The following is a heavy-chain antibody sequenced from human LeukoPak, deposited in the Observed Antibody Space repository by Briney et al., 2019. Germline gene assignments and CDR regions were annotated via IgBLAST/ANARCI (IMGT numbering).Heavy chain of an antibody. CDR2: ISGSGGST. J-gene: IGHJ4*02. D-gene: IGHD4-17*01. CDR1: GFTFSSYA. CDR3: AKDPGGYGDYLDY. V-gene: IGHV3-23*01. Sequence: PGGSLRLSCAASGFTFSSYAMSWVRQAPGKGLEWVSAISGSGGSTSYADSVKGWFTISRDNSKKTLYLQMKSLRAEDTAVYYCAKDPGGYGDYLDYWGQGTLVTVSS.